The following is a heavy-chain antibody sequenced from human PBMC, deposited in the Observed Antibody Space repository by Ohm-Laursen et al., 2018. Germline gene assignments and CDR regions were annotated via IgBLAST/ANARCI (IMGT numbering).Heavy chain of an antibody. Sequence: SVKVSCKASGGTFSTYTINWVRQAPGQGLEWMGGITPMFGTGNYAQKFQGRVTITADESTSTAYMELSSLRSEDTAVYYCARDLGALGGNYYFYYWGQGTLVTVSS. CDR3: ARDLGALGGNYYFYY. V-gene: IGHV1-69*13. D-gene: IGHD1-26*01. CDR2: ITPMFGTG. CDR1: GGTFSTYT. J-gene: IGHJ4*02.